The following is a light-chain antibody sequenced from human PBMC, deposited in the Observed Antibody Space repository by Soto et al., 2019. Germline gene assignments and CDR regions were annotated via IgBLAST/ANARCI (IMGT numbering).Light chain of an antibody. J-gene: IGLJ2*01. V-gene: IGLV1-47*01. CDR1: SSNMGSNS. Sequence: QSVLTQPPSASGTPGQRVTISCSGSSSNMGSNSVHWYKQLPGTAPKLLIYSNTQRPSGVPDRFSGSKSGTSASLAISGLRSEDGADYYCAAWDDSRSGVVFGGGTKLTVL. CDR2: SNT. CDR3: AAWDDSRSGVV.